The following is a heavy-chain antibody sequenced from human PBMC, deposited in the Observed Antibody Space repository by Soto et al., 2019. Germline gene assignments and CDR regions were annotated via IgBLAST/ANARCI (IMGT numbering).Heavy chain of an antibody. Sequence: QVQLVQSGAEVKKPGASVKVSCKASGYTFTSYGISWVRQAPGQGLEWMGWISAYNGNTNYAQKLQGRVTMTTDPSTGTAEMELRRLRSDDTAVYYCARDCEVDTGPPDAFDIWGQGTMVTVSS. J-gene: IGHJ3*02. V-gene: IGHV1-18*01. CDR2: ISAYNGNT. CDR1: GYTFTSYG. CDR3: ARDCEVDTGPPDAFDI. D-gene: IGHD5-18*01.